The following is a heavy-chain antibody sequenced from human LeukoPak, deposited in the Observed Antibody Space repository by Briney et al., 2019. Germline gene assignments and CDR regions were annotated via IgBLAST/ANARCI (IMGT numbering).Heavy chain of an antibody. CDR3: ARDWGNWGYGWYFDR. V-gene: IGHV3-30*03. J-gene: IGHJ4*02. CDR1: GFTFSTYG. Sequence: GGSLRLSCVASGFTFSTYGMHWVRQAPGKGLEWVAVISYDGNNKYYVDSVKGRFTISRDNSKNTLYLQMNTLRVEDTAVYYCARDWGNWGYGWYFDRWGQGTLVTVSS. CDR2: ISYDGNNK. D-gene: IGHD7-27*01.